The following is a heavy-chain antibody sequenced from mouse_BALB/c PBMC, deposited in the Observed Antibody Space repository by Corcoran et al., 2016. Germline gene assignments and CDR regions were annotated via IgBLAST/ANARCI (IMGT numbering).Heavy chain of an antibody. CDR3: ARGSYFDY. V-gene: IGHV14-3*02. J-gene: IGHJ2*01. CDR1: GFNIKDPY. CDR2: IDTANGNT. Sequence: VQLQQSGAELVKPGASVKLSCTASGFNIKDPYMHWVKQRPEQGLEWIGRIDTANGNTKYDPKFQGKATITADTSSNTAYLQRSSLTSEDTAVYYCARGSYFDYWGQGTTLTVSS.